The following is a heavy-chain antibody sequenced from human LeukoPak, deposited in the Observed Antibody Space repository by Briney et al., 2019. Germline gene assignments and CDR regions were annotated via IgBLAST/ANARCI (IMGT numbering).Heavy chain of an antibody. CDR2: IRYDGSNK. V-gene: IGHV3-30*02. CDR3: ATSAFWGGYYGNFDF. D-gene: IGHD3-3*01. J-gene: IGHJ4*02. Sequence: PGGSLRLSCAASGFTFSSYGMHWVRQAPGKGLEWVAFIRYDGSNKYYADSVKGRFTISRDNSKNTLYLQVNSLRAEDTAVYFCATSAFWGGYYGNFDFWGQGTLVTVSS. CDR1: GFTFSSYG.